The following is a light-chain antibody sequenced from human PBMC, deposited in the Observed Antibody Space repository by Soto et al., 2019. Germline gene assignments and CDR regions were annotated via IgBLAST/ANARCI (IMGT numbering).Light chain of an antibody. CDR3: HQYNDWPLT. Sequence: DIVMTQSPATLSVSPGERATLSCRASQSVSSNLAWYQQKPGQAPRLLIYGASTRTTGIPARFSGTASGTEFILTISSLQSEDFAVYYCHQYNDWPLTFGGGTKVEIK. CDR1: QSVSSN. CDR2: GAS. V-gene: IGKV3-15*01. J-gene: IGKJ4*01.